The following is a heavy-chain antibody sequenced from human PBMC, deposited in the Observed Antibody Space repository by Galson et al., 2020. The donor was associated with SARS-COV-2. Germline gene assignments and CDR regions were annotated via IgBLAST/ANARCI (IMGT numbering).Heavy chain of an antibody. CDR2: IIPIFGTA. J-gene: IGHJ6*02. V-gene: IGHV1-69*06. CDR3: ATPDVYYYYGMDV. CDR1: GGTFSSYA. Sequence: SVKVSCKASGGTFSSYAISWVRQAPGQGLEWMGGIIPIFGTANYAQKFQGRVTITADKSTSTAYMELSSLRSEDTAVYYCATPDVYYYYGMDVWGQGTTVTVSS.